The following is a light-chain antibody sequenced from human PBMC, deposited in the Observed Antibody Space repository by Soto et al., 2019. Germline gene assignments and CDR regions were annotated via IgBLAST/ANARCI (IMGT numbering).Light chain of an antibody. CDR2: DVS. Sequence: QSALTQDASVSGSPGQSITISCTGTSSDVGGYNYVSWYQHHPGKAPKLMIFDVSNRPSGVSNRSSGSKSGNTASLTISGLQPEDEADYYCSSYTTSNTRQIVFGTGTKVTVL. CDR1: SSDVGGYNY. J-gene: IGLJ1*01. CDR3: SSYTTSNTRQIV. V-gene: IGLV2-14*03.